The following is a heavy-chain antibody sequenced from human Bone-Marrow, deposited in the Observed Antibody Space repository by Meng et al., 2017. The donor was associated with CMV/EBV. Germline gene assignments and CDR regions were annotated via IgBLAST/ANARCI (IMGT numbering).Heavy chain of an antibody. D-gene: IGHD3-16*01. CDR3: ARAPLPYGPYYYGMDV. CDR1: GFTFSSYA. J-gene: IGHJ6*02. CDR2: ISYDGSNK. Sequence: VGSLRLSCAASGFTFSSYAMHWVRQAPGKGLEWVAVISYDGSNKYYADSVKGRFTISRDNSKNTLYLQMNSLRAEDTAVYYWARAPLPYGPYYYGMDVWGQGTTVTVSS. V-gene: IGHV3-30-3*01.